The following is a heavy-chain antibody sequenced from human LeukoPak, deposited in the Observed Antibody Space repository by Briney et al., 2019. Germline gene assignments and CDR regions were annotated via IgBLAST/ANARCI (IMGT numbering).Heavy chain of an antibody. V-gene: IGHV3-74*01. Sequence: GGSLRLSCAASGFTFSSYWMHWVRHAPGKGLVWVSRINTDGSSTSYADSVKGRFTISRDNAKNTLYLQMNSLRAEDTAVYYCAKDPATYYYGSGSSRRAFDIWGQGTMVTVSS. CDR1: GFTFSSYW. D-gene: IGHD3-10*01. J-gene: IGHJ3*02. CDR3: AKDPATYYYGSGSSRRAFDI. CDR2: INTDGSST.